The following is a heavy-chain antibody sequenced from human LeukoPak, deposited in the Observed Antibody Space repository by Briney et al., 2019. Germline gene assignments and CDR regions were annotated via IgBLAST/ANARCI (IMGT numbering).Heavy chain of an antibody. CDR2: IYPRDSDT. Sequence: GESLKISCTGSGYIFTDFWIGWVRQMPGKGVEWMGVIYPRDSDTRYSPSFRGQVTSSVDKSINTAYLQRSALKASDTAMYYCARGQGLSGVADLWGPGTLITVSS. J-gene: IGHJ5*02. V-gene: IGHV5-51*01. D-gene: IGHD5-12*01. CDR3: ARGQGLSGVADL. CDR1: GYIFTDFW.